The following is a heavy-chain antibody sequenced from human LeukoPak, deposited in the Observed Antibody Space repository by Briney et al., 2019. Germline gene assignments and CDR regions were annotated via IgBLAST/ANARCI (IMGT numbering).Heavy chain of an antibody. CDR1: GFTFSSYG. CDR2: IRYDGSNK. Sequence: GGSLRLSCAASGFTFSSYGMHWVRQAPGKGLEWVAFIRYDGSNKYYAHSVKGRFTISRDNSKNTLYLQMNSLRAEDTAVYYCAKGVRGIGTGYYYMDIWGKGTTVTVSS. V-gene: IGHV3-30*02. CDR3: AKGVRGIGTGYYYMDI. J-gene: IGHJ6*03. D-gene: IGHD3/OR15-3a*01.